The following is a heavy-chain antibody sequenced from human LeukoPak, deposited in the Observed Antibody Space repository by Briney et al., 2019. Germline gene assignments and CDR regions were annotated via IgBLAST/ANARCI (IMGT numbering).Heavy chain of an antibody. D-gene: IGHD6-19*01. Sequence: ASVKVSCKASGYTFTGYYMHWVRQAPGQGLEWMGWINPNSGGTNYAQKFQGRVTMTRDTSISTAYMELSRLRSDDTAVYYCARALGGDWYQAYYFDYWGQGTLVTVSS. V-gene: IGHV1-2*02. CDR1: GYTFTGYY. J-gene: IGHJ4*02. CDR3: ARALGGDWYQAYYFDY. CDR2: INPNSGGT.